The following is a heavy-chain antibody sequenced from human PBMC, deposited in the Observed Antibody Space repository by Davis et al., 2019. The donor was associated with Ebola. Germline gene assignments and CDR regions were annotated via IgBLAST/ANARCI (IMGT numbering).Heavy chain of an antibody. D-gene: IGHD2-2*01. CDR1: GFTFRDYG. CDR2: IRSQPYGGTP. CDR3: TRLNGEYCSSFGCYGRWLDP. J-gene: IGHJ5*02. V-gene: IGHV3-49*04. Sequence: PGGSLRLSCTVSGFTFRDYGLSWVRQVPGKGLEWVGFIRSQPYGGTPDIAASVKGRFTVSRDDSKNIAYFQMNSLKVEDTAVYYCTRLNGEYCSSFGCYGRWLDPWGQGTLVTVSS.